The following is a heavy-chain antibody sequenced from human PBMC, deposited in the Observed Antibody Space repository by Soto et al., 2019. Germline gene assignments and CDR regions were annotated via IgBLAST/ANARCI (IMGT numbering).Heavy chain of an antibody. CDR3: ARGIGFWSGYIYYYYYMDV. V-gene: IGHV4-34*01. D-gene: IGHD3-3*01. CDR2: INHSGST. J-gene: IGHJ6*03. CDR1: GGSFSGYY. Sequence: PSETLSLTCAVYGGSFSGYYWSWVRQPPGKGLEWFGEINHSGSTNYNPSLKSRVTISVDTSKNQFSLKLSSVTAADTAVYYCARGIGFWSGYIYYYYYMDVWGKGTTVTVSS.